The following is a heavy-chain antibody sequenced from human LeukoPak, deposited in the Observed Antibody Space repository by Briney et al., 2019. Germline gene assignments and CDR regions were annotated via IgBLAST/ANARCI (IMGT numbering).Heavy chain of an antibody. CDR3: ARVYYGGDAFDI. CDR1: GYTFTSYD. V-gene: IGHV1-8*01. D-gene: IGHD1-26*01. CDR2: MNPNSGNT. Sequence: ASVKVSCKASGYTFTSYDINWVRQATGQGLEWMGWMNPNSGNTGYAQKFQGRVAMTRNTSISTAYMELSSLRSEDTAVYYCARVYYGGDAFDIWGQGTMVTVSS. J-gene: IGHJ3*02.